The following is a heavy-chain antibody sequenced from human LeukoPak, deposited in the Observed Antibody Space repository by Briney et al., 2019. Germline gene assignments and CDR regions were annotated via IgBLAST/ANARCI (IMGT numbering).Heavy chain of an antibody. D-gene: IGHD6-19*01. J-gene: IGHJ4*02. CDR2: ISTTSSSSYI. CDR3: AREHTPYGSGCTAAY. V-gene: IGHV3-21*01. CDR1: GFTFSRYA. Sequence: PGGSLRLSCAASGFTFSRYAMNWVRQAPGKGLEWVSSISTTSSSSYIHYADSMKGRFTISRDNAKNSLYLQMNSLRAEDTAVYYCAREHTPYGSGCTAAYWGQGTLVTVSS.